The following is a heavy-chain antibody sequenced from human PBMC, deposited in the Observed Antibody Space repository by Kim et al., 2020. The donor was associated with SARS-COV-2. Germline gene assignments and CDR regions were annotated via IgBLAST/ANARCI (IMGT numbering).Heavy chain of an antibody. CDR3: ARVPGPKSRQHPGSIDY. V-gene: IGHV4-34*01. CDR2: INHSGST. J-gene: IGHJ4*02. D-gene: IGHD2-21*01. CDR1: GWSFSGYY. Sequence: SETLSLTRAVYGWSFSGYYWSWIRQPPGKGLEWIGEINHSGSTNYNPSLKSRVTITVDTSKNQFSLKLSSVTAADTAVDYCARVPGPKSRQHPGSIDYWGQGTLVTVSS.